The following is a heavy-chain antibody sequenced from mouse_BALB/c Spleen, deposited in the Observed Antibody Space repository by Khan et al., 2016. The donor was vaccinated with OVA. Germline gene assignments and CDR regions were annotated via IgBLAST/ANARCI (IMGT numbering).Heavy chain of an antibody. CDR3: ARGYFGNYEFAY. Sequence: QVQLQQSGAELVKPGASVKLSCKTSGYTFTSYWIQWVKQRPGQGLGWIGQIFPGTDTTYYNENFKGKATLTVDPYSNPAYMQFSSLTSEDSAVYFCARGYFGNYEFAYWGQGTLVTVSP. J-gene: IGHJ3*01. CDR1: GYTFTSYW. CDR2: IFPGTDTT. D-gene: IGHD2-1*01. V-gene: IGHV1S132*01.